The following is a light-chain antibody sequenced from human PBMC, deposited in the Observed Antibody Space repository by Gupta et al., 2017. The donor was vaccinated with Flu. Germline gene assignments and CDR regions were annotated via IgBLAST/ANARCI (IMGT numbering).Light chain of an antibody. J-gene: IGKJ2*01. CDR1: QSINSAF. V-gene: IGKV3-20*01. CDR2: GAS. CDR3: HLYGVSPTYT. Sequence: EIVLTQSPGTLSLSPGERATLSCRASQSINSAFLGWFQHKPGQAPRLLISGASSRATGIPDRFSGGGSGTDFTLTISSLEAEDFAMYYCHLYGVSPTYTFGQGTKLEIK.